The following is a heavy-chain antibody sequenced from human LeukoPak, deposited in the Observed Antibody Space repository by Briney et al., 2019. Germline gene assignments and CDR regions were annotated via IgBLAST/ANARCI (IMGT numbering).Heavy chain of an antibody. V-gene: IGHV1-69*04. Sequence: SVKVSCKASGGTFSSYAISWVRQAPGQGLEWMGRIIPILGIANYAQKFQGRVTITADKSTSTAYMELSSLRSEDTAVYYCARPSSWYASDAFDIWGQGTMVTVSS. CDR3: ARPSSWYASDAFDI. D-gene: IGHD6-13*01. CDR1: GGTFSSYA. J-gene: IGHJ3*02. CDR2: IIPILGIA.